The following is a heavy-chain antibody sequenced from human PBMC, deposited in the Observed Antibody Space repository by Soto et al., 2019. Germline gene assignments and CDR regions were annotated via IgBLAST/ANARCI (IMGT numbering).Heavy chain of an antibody. CDR2: IYYSGST. Sequence: SETLSLTCTVSGGSISSYYWSWIRQPPGKGLEWIGYIYYSGSTNYNPSLKSRVTISVDTSKNQFSLKLSSVTAADTAVYYCARAPPYCSSTSYRPPYFDYWGQGTLVTVSS. CDR1: GGSISSYY. D-gene: IGHD2-2*01. CDR3: ARAPPYCSSTSYRPPYFDY. V-gene: IGHV4-59*01. J-gene: IGHJ4*02.